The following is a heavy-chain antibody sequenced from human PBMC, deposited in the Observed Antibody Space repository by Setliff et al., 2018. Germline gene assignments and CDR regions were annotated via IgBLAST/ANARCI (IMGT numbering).Heavy chain of an antibody. J-gene: IGHJ6*03. D-gene: IGHD6-19*01. V-gene: IGHV4-4*07. CDR3: AREQWLDPPGYYYMDV. CDR1: GGSISSYY. CDR2: IYIGGSA. Sequence: SETLSLTCAVSGGSISSYYWSWIQQPAGKGLEWIGHIYIGGSANYNPSLKSRVTMSIDTSKNQFSLKLNSVTAADMAVYYCAREQWLDPPGYYYMDVWAKGTTVTVSS.